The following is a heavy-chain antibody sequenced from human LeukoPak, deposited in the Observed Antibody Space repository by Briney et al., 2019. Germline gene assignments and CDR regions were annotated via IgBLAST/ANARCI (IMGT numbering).Heavy chain of an antibody. CDR3: ARYGSLGYYYGMDV. Sequence: GGSLRLSCAASGFTVSGNYLSWVRQAPGKGLEWVSVIYSGGSTYYADSVKGRFTISRDNSKNTLYLQMNTLRADDTAVYYCARYGSLGYYYGMDVWGQGTTVTVSS. CDR1: GFTVSGNY. J-gene: IGHJ6*02. D-gene: IGHD1-26*01. V-gene: IGHV3-53*01. CDR2: IYSGGST.